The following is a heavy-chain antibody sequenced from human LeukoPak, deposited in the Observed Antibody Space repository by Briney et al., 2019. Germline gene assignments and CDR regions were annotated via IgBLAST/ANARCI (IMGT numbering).Heavy chain of an antibody. CDR2: IIPIFGTA. V-gene: IGHV1-69*13. D-gene: IGHD2-15*01. Sequence: SVKVSCKASGGTFSSYAISWVRQAPGQGLEWMGGIIPIFGTANYAQKFQGRVTIIADESTSTAYMELSSLRSEDTAVYYCAIYCSGGSCYAQNWFDPWGQGTLVTVSS. J-gene: IGHJ5*02. CDR3: AIYCSGGSCYAQNWFDP. CDR1: GGTFSSYA.